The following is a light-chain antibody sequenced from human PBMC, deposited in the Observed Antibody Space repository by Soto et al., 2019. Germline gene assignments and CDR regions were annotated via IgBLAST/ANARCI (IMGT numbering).Light chain of an antibody. J-gene: IGLJ2*01. CDR1: SSDVGAYNY. V-gene: IGLV2-14*01. CDR2: DVS. CDR3: SSYTSSSTVV. Sequence: QSALTQPASVSGSPGQSITISCSGTSSDVGAYNYVSWYQKHPGKAPKLMIYDVSNRPSGVSNRFSGSKSGNTASLTISGLQAEDEADYHCSSYTSSSTVVFGGGTQLTVL.